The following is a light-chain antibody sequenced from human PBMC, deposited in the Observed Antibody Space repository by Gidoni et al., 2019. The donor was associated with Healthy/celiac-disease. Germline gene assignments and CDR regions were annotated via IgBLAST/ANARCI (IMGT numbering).Light chain of an antibody. V-gene: IGLV1-40*01. CDR2: GNS. CDR3: QSYDSSLSGVV. CDR1: SSNIGAGYD. J-gene: IGLJ2*01. Sequence: QSVLTQPPSVSGAPGQRVTISCTGSSSNIGAGYDVPWYQQLPGTAPKLLIYGNSNRPSGVPDRFSGSKSGTSASLAITGLQAEDEADYYCQSYDSSLSGVVFGGRTKLTVL.